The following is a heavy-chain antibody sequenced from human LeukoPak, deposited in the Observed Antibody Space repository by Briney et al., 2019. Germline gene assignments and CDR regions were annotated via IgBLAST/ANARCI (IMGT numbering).Heavy chain of an antibody. D-gene: IGHD3-22*01. CDR2: ISWNSGSI. CDR1: GFTFDDYA. V-gene: IGHV3-9*01. J-gene: IGHJ6*02. Sequence: PGGSLRLSCAASGFTFDDYAMHWVRQAPGKGLEWVSGISWNSGSIGYADSVKGRFTISRDNAKNSLYLQMNSLRAEDTAVYYCAKSKEAGGYYTNDYYGMEVWGQGSTVTVSS. CDR3: AKSKEAGGYYTNDYYGMEV.